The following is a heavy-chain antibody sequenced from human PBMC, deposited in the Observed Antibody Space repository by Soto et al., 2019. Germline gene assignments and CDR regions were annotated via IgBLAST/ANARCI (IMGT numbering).Heavy chain of an antibody. Sequence: GGSLRLSCAASGFTFSSYSMNWVRQAPGKGLEWVSYISSSSSTIYYADSVKGRFTISRDNAKNSLYLQMNSLRAEDTAVYYWANPISRGWPPAAGRDVWGQGTTVTVPS. V-gene: IGHV3-48*01. J-gene: IGHJ6*02. CDR2: ISSSSSTI. CDR1: GFTFSSYS. CDR3: ANPISRGWPPAAGRDV. D-gene: IGHD6-19*01.